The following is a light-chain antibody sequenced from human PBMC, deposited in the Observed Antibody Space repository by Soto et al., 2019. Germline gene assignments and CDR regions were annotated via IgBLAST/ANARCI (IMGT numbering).Light chain of an antibody. Sequence: QSALTQPASVSGSPGQSFTISCTGTSSDVGSYNLVSWYQQHPGKAPKLMIYEVSKRPSGVSNRFSGSKSGNTASLTISGLQVEDEADYYCCSYAGSSTPLIFGTGTKVTV. J-gene: IGLJ1*01. CDR1: SSDVGSYNL. CDR3: CSYAGSSTPLI. CDR2: EVS. V-gene: IGLV2-23*02.